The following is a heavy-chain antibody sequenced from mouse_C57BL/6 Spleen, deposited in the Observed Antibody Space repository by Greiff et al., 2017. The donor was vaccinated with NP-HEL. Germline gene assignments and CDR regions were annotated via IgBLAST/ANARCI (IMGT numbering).Heavy chain of an antibody. CDR1: GYTFTSYW. CDR2: INPSSGCT. Sequence: QVQLQQSGAELAKPGASVKLSCKASGYTFTSYWLHWVKQRPGQGLEWIGYINPSSGCTQYNQKFKDKATLTADKSSSTAYMQLSSLTYEDSAVYYCARIEIYYYGSSLYYYAMDYWGQGTSVTFSS. CDR3: ARIEIYYYGSSLYYYAMDY. D-gene: IGHD1-1*01. V-gene: IGHV1-7*01. J-gene: IGHJ4*01.